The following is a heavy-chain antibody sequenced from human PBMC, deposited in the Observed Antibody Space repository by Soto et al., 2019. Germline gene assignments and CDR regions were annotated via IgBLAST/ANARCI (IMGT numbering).Heavy chain of an antibody. CDR3: AKDHTYSGSYYDAFDI. CDR1: GFTFSSYA. Sequence: EVPLLESGGGLVQPGGSLRLSCAASGFTFSSYAMSWVRQAPGKGLEWVSAISGSGGSTYYADSVKGRFTISRDNXKXXLYLQMNSLRDEDTAVYYCAKDHTYSGSYYDAFDIWGQGTMVTVSS. CDR2: ISGSGGST. D-gene: IGHD1-26*01. J-gene: IGHJ3*02. V-gene: IGHV3-23*01.